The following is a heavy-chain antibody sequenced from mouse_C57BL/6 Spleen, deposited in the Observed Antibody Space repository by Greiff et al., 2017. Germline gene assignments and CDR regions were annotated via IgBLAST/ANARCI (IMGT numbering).Heavy chain of an antibody. CDR1: GFTFSSYA. CDR2: ISDGGSYT. J-gene: IGHJ2*01. V-gene: IGHV5-4*01. Sequence: EVKLMESGGGLVKPGGSLKLSCAASGFTFSSYAMSWVRQTPEKRLEWVATISDGGSYTYYPDNVKGRFTISRDNAKNNLYLQMSHLKSEDTAMYYCAREGTTVVFGYWGQGTTLTVSS. D-gene: IGHD1-1*01. CDR3: AREGTTVVFGY.